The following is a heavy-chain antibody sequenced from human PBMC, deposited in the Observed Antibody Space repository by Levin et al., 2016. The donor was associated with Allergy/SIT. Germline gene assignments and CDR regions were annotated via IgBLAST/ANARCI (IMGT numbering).Heavy chain of an antibody. CDR2: IYYGGST. V-gene: IGHV4-59*13. CDR1: GGSISSYH. CDR3: ASAAPGTLIFDY. D-gene: IGHD1-1*01. J-gene: IGHJ4*02. Sequence: SETLSLTCTVSGGSISSYHWSWIRQPPGKGLEWIGYIYYGGSTNYNPSLKSRVTISVDTSKNQFSLKLSSVTAADTAVYYCASAAPGTLIFDYWGQGTLVTVSS.